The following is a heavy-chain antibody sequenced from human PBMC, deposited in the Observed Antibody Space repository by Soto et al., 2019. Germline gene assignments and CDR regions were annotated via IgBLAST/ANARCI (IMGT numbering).Heavy chain of an antibody. D-gene: IGHD2-15*01. CDR2: ISSNGGST. J-gene: IGHJ6*02. V-gene: IGHV3-64D*06. CDR3: VSGGSSSLSIYGMDV. CDR1: GFTFSSYA. Sequence: PGGSLRLSCSASGFTFSSYAMHWVRQAPGKGLEYVSAISSNGGSTYYADSVKGRFTISRDNSKNTLYLQMSSLRAEDTAVYYCVSGGSSSLSIYGMDVWGQGTTVTSP.